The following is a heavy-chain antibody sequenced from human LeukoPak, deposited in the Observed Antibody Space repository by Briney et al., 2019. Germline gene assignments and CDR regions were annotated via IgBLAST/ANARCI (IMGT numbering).Heavy chain of an antibody. D-gene: IGHD4-17*01. CDR1: GFTFSSYW. Sequence: GGSLRLSCAASGFTFSSYWMSWVRQAPGKGLEWVANIKQNGSEKYYVDSENGRFTISRDNAKNSLYLQMNSLRAEDTAVYYCASDPHYGDYGYWGQGTLVTVSS. CDR2: IKQNGSEK. V-gene: IGHV3-7*01. CDR3: ASDPHYGDYGY. J-gene: IGHJ4*02.